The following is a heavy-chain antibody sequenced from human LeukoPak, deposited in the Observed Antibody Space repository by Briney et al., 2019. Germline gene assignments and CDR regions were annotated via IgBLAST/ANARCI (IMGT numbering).Heavy chain of an antibody. V-gene: IGHV5-51*01. J-gene: IGHJ4*02. CDR2: IYPGDSDT. CDR1: GYSFTSCW. D-gene: IGHD2-2*01. CDR3: ARADWSSTSCPGGGDY. Sequence: GESLKISCKGSGYSFTSCWIGWVRQMPGKGLEWIGIIYPGDSDTRYSPSFQGQVTISADKSISTAYLQWSSLKASDTAMYYCARADWSSTSCPGGGDYWGQGTLVTASS.